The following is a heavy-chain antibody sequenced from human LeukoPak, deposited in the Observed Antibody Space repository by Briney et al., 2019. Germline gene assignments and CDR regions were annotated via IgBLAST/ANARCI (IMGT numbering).Heavy chain of an antibody. CDR3: ARESGSSGSTS. J-gene: IGHJ5*02. D-gene: IGHD6-25*01. V-gene: IGHV4-61*02. Sequence: SETLSLTCTVSGGSISSGSYYWSWIRQPAGKGLEWIGRIYTSGSTNYNPSLKSRVTISVDTSKNQFSLKLSSVTAADTAVYYCARESGSSGSTSWGQGTLVTVSS. CDR1: GGSISSGSYY. CDR2: IYTSGST.